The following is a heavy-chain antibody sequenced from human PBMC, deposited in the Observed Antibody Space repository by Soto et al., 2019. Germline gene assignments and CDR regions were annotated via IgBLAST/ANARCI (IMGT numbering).Heavy chain of an antibody. CDR1: GGSFSGYY. D-gene: IGHD2-2*02. V-gene: IGHV4-34*01. CDR2: INHSGST. Sequence: SETLSLTCAVYGGSFSGYYWSWIRQPPGKGLEWIGEINHSGSTNYNPSLKSRVTISVDTSKDQFSLKLSSVTAADTAVYYCARAHLKYQLLYPLFDYWGQGTLVTVSS. J-gene: IGHJ4*02. CDR3: ARAHLKYQLLYPLFDY.